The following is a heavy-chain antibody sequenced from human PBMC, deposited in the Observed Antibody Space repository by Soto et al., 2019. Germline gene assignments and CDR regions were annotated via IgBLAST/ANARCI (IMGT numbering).Heavy chain of an antibody. V-gene: IGHV1-18*01. D-gene: IGHD1-1*01. CDR2: ISAHNGNT. Sequence: QVHLVQSGAEVKKPGASVKVSCKGSGYAFTTYGITWVRQAPGQGLEWMGWISAHNGNTNYAQKLQGRVTVTRDTSTSTAYRELRSLRSDDTAVYDWARGRYGDYWGQGALVTVSS. J-gene: IGHJ4*02. CDR3: ARGRYGDY. CDR1: GYAFTTYG.